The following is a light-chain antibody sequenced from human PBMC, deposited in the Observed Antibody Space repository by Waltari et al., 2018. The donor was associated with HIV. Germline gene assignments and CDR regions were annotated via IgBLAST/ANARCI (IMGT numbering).Light chain of an antibody. CDR2: GAS. CDR3: QHYNKSPWT. V-gene: IGKV3-20*01. J-gene: IGKJ1*01. CDR1: QSVSSNY. Sequence: LVLTQSPGTLSLSPGERATLSCRASQSVSSNYLAWYQQKPGQPPRLLIYGASSRATGIPDRFSGSGSGTDFTLTISRLEPEDFAVYYCQHYNKSPWTFGQGTKVEI.